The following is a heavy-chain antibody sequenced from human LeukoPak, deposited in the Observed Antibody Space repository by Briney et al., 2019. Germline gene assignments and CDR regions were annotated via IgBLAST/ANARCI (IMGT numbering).Heavy chain of an antibody. D-gene: IGHD4-17*01. CDR2: IIPIFGTA. CDR1: GGTFSSYA. J-gene: IGHJ3*02. V-gene: IGHV1-69*05. CDR3: ARLSVGIYGDYGDAFDI. Sequence: SVKVSCKASGGTFSSYAISWVRQAPGQGLEWMGGIIPIFGTANYAQEFQGRVTITTDESTSTAYMELSSLRSEDTAVYYCARLSVGIYGDYGDAFDIWGQGTMVTVSS.